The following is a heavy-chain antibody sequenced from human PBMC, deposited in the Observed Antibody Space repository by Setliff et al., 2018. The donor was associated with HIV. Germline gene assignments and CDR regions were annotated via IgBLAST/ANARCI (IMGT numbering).Heavy chain of an antibody. D-gene: IGHD1-26*01. Sequence: PGGSLRLSCTASGFSFRNFGMTWVRQAPGKGLEWVSSISSSDDDTHYADSLRGRFTVSRDNAKSALYLQMNNLRVDDTAVYYCVRDSAASVWVGASVYYFDFWGQGIQVTVSS. V-gene: IGHV3-21*01. CDR2: ISSSDDDT. J-gene: IGHJ4*02. CDR3: VRDSAASVWVGASVYYFDF. CDR1: GFSFRNFG.